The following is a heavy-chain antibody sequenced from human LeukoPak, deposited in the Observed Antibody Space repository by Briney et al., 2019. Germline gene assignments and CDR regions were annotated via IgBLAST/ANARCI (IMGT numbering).Heavy chain of an antibody. CDR2: INAGNGNT. D-gene: IGHD3-3*01. CDR3: ARYYDFWSGYDY. CDR1: GYTFTSYG. J-gene: IGHJ4*02. Sequence: ASVKVSCKASGYTFTSYGISWVRQAPGQGLEWMGWINAGNGNTKYSQKFQGRVTITRDTSASTAYMELSSLRSEDTAVYYCARYYDFWSGYDYWGQGTLVTVSS. V-gene: IGHV1-3*01.